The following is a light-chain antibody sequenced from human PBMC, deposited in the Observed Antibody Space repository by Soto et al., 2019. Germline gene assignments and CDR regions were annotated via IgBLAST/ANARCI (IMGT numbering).Light chain of an antibody. CDR3: QQSYSTPLFT. CDR1: QDISVY. V-gene: IGKV1-39*01. J-gene: IGKJ3*01. Sequence: DIQMTQSPSSLSASVGDRVTITCQASQDISVYLNWYQQKPGKAPKLLIYAASSLQSGVPSRFSGSGSGTDFTLTISSLQPEDFATYYCQQSYSTPLFTFGPGTKVDIK. CDR2: AAS.